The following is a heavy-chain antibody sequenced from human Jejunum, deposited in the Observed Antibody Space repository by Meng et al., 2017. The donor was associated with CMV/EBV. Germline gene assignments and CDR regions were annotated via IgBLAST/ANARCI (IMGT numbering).Heavy chain of an antibody. D-gene: IGHD3-22*01. CDR2: ISSSGNT. CDR3: ARGESRGYYYFDY. CDR1: GDSINNHF. V-gene: IGHV4-4*07. J-gene: IGHJ4*02. Sequence: HVHLQESGPGLVRPSETLSLTCSVSGDSINNHFWSWIRQPAGKKLEWIGRISSSGNTNYTPSFKSRVIMSLDTSNNQFFLKLTSATAADTALYYCARGESRGYYYFDYWGQGILVTVSS.